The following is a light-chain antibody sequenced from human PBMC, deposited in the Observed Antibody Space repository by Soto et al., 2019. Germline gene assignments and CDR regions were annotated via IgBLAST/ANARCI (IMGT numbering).Light chain of an antibody. V-gene: IGLV2-23*02. J-gene: IGLJ1*01. Sequence: QSVLSQPASVSGSPGQSITISCTGTSSDVGSNDLVSWYQQHPGKVPKLMIYEVSKRPSGISNRFSGSKSGNTASLTISGLQAEDEGDYYCCSYVGRSDSYVFGAGTKVTVL. CDR3: CSYVGRSDSYV. CDR2: EVS. CDR1: SSDVGSNDL.